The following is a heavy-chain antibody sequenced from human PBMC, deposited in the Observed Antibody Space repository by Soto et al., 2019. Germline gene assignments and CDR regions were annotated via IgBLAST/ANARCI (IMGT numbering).Heavy chain of an antibody. J-gene: IGHJ4*02. D-gene: IGHD2-8*01. Sequence: PGGSLRLSGAASGFTFSDYYMSWIRQAPGKGLEWVSYISSSGSTRYYADSVKGRFTISRDNAKNSLYLQMNSLRAEDTAVYYCSSEKINDKTPDHFDYWGQGALVTVSS. CDR2: ISSSGSTR. V-gene: IGHV3-11*01. CDR3: SSEKINDKTPDHFDY. CDR1: GFTFSDYY.